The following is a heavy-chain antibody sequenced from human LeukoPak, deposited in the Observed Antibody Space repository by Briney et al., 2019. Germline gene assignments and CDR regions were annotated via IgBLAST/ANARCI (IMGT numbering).Heavy chain of an antibody. Sequence: GGSLRLSCAASGFTFSSYAMHWVRQAPGKGLEWVAVISYDGSNKYYADSVKGRFTISRDNSKNTLYLQMNSLRAEDTAVYYCAGDESQSYIFGYLQHWGQGTLVTVSS. J-gene: IGHJ1*01. CDR2: ISYDGSNK. CDR1: GFTFSSYA. D-gene: IGHD3-3*02. V-gene: IGHV3-30-3*01. CDR3: AGDESQSYIFGYLQH.